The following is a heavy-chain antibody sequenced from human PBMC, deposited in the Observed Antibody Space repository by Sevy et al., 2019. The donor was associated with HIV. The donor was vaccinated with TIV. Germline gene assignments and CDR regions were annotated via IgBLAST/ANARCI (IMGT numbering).Heavy chain of an antibody. D-gene: IGHD3-22*01. J-gene: IGHJ2*01. CDR1: GITVSSNY. Sequence: GGSLRLSCAASGITVSSNYMGWVRQAPGKGLQWVSGIFASSNTHFADSVKGRFSISRDNSKNTLSLQMNSLSAEDTAVYYCARAVEDYSDSSGWDWYFDLWGRGTLVTVSS. V-gene: IGHV3-66*01. CDR3: ARAVEDYSDSSGWDWYFDL. CDR2: IFASSNT.